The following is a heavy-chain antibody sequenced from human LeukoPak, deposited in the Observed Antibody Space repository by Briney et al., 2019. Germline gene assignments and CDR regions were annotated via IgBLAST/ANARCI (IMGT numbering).Heavy chain of an antibody. D-gene: IGHD5-12*01. Sequence: SETLSLTCTVSGYSISSGYYWGWIRQPPGKGLEWIGSIYHSGSTYYNPSLKSRVTISVDTSKNQFSLKLSSVIAADTAVYYCARMLRFLDYWGQGTLVTVSS. V-gene: IGHV4-38-2*02. J-gene: IGHJ4*02. CDR1: GYSISSGYY. CDR2: IYHSGST. CDR3: ARMLRFLDY.